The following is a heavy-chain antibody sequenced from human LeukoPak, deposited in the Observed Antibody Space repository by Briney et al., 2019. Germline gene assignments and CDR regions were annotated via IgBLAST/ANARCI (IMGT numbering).Heavy chain of an antibody. V-gene: IGHV4-61*02. CDR3: ASGYYYRGDY. D-gene: IGHD3-22*01. J-gene: IGHJ4*02. CDR1: GGSISGGSYY. Sequence: SETLSLTCTVSGGSISGGSYYWSWIRQPAGTGLEWIGRIYTSGSTNYNPSLKSRVTISVDTSKNQFSLKLSSVTAADTAVYYYASGYYYRGDYWGQGTLVTVSS. CDR2: IYTSGST.